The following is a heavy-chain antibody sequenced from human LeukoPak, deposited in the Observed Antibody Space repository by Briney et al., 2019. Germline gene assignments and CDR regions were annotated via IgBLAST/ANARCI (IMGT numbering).Heavy chain of an antibody. D-gene: IGHD4-11*01. CDR3: ARALGYSNYAAFDI. CDR2: IYYSGST. V-gene: IGHV4-59*01. CDR1: GGSISSYY. J-gene: IGHJ3*02. Sequence: SETLSLTCTVSGGSISSYYWSWIRQPPGKGLEWIGYIYYSGSTNYNPSLKSRVTISVDTSKNQFSLKLSSVTAADTAVYYCARALGYSNYAAFDIWGQGTMVTVSS.